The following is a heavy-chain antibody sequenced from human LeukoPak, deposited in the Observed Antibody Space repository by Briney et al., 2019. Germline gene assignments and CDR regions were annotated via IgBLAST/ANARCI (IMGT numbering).Heavy chain of an antibody. V-gene: IGHV3-49*04. CDR2: IRSKAYGGTT. CDR3: TRVGDIVVVPAALWFDY. Sequence: PGRSLRLSCTASGFTFSDYAMSWVRQAPGKGLEWVGFIRSKAYGGTTEYAASVKGRFTISRDDSKSIAYLQMNSLKTEDTAVYYCTRVGDIVVVPAALWFDYWGQGTLVTVSS. CDR1: GFTFSDYA. D-gene: IGHD2-2*01. J-gene: IGHJ4*02.